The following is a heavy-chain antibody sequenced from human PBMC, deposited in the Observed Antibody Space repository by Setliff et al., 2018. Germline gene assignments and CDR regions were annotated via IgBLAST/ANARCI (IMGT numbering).Heavy chain of an antibody. V-gene: IGHV4-31*03. CDR2: IYYSGSTS. D-gene: IGHD6-19*01. J-gene: IGHJ4*02. CDR1: GGSISSGGYY. Sequence: PSETLSLICTVSGGSISSGGYYWSWIRQHPGKGLEWIGYIYYSGSTSYYNPSLKSRVTISVDTSKNQFSLKLSSVTAADTAVYYCARGRAGHSGHWGQGTLVTVSS. CDR3: ARGRAGHSGH.